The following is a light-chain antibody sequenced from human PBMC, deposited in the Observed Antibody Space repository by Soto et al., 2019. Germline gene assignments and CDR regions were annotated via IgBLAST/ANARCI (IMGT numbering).Light chain of an antibody. CDR3: QQRSNWAPT. Sequence: EIVLTQSPVTLSLSPGERATLSCRASQSVDAYLAWYQQRPGQAPRLLIFAASNRATGIPTRFSGSWSGTDFTLTISSLEPEDFAVYYCQQRSNWAPTFGQGTKVEIK. CDR2: AAS. V-gene: IGKV3-11*01. J-gene: IGKJ1*01. CDR1: QSVDAY.